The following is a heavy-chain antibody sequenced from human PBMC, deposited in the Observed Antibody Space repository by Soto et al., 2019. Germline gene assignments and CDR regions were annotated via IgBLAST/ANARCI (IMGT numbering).Heavy chain of an antibody. CDR3: ASRPWLEKWLVLDY. D-gene: IGHD6-19*01. CDR2: INTGNGDT. V-gene: IGHV1-3*04. Sequence: QVQLVQSGAEVKKPGASVKVSCKASGYTFSSYPMHWVRQAPGQRLEWMGWINTGNGDTEYSQNFQGRVTITRDTSASTAYMELSSLRSADTAVYYCASRPWLEKWLVLDYWGHGTLVTVSS. J-gene: IGHJ4*01. CDR1: GYTFSSYP.